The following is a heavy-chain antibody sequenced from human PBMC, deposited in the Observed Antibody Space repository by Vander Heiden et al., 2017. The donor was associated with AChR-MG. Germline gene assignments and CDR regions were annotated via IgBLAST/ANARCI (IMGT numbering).Heavy chain of an antibody. CDR1: GFTFSSYA. J-gene: IGHJ3*02. CDR3: ARDRPDAFDI. V-gene: IGHV3-30-3*01. CDR2: ISYDGSNK. Sequence: QVQLVESGGGVVQPGRSLRLSCAAYGFTFSSYAMHWVRQAPGKGLEWVAVISYDGSNKYYADSVKGRFTISRDNSKNTLYLQMNSLRAEDTAVYYCARDRPDAFDIWGQGTMVTVSS.